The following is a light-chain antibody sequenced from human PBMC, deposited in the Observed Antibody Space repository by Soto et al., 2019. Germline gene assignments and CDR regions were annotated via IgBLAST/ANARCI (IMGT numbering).Light chain of an antibody. V-gene: IGLV3-21*04. CDR3: QVWDSSVV. CDR2: YDS. J-gene: IGLJ2*01. Sequence: SYELTQPPSVSVAPGKTARITCGGNNIGRKSVHWYQQRPGQAPVLVIYYDSARPSGIPERFSGSNPGNTATLTISRVEAGDEADYYCQVWDSSVVFGGGTQLTVL. CDR1: NIGRKS.